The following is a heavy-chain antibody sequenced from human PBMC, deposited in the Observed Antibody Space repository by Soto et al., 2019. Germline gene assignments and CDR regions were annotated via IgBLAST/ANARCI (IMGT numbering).Heavy chain of an antibody. CDR2: ISTTGGST. Sequence: DVQLLESGGSLVQPGGSLRLSCAASGFTFNAYSLSWVRQAPGKGLEWVSAISTTGGSTYYADSVKGRFTISRDNSQNTVYVQMNSLRAEDTAVYYCARPDGATYNFRYWGQGTLVTVSS. CDR1: GFTFNAYS. D-gene: IGHD1-1*01. V-gene: IGHV3-23*01. CDR3: ARPDGATYNFRY. J-gene: IGHJ4*02.